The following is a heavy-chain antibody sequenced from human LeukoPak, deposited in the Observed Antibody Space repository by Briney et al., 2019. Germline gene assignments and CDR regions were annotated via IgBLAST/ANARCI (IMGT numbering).Heavy chain of an antibody. CDR2: TTAYNGDT. J-gene: IGHJ3*02. D-gene: IGHD4-17*01. V-gene: IGHV1-18*01. CDR3: ARDSRDYGDYVDI. Sequence: ASVKVSCKASGYTFTSYGISWVRQAPGQGLEWMGWTTAYNGDTRFAQKLQGRVTMTTDTSTSTAYMELRSLRSEDTAVYYCARDSRDYGDYVDIWGQGTMVTVSS. CDR1: GYTFTSYG.